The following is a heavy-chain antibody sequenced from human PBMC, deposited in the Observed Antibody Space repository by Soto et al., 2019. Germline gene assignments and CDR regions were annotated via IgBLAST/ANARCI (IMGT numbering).Heavy chain of an antibody. CDR2: IYSGGSA. J-gene: IGHJ6*02. CDR3: GRDYYGLDV. V-gene: IGHV3-53*01. Sequence: EVQLVESGGGLIQPGGSQRLSCAASGFIVSSNYMSWVRQAPGKGLEWVSVIYSGGSANYADYVKGRFTISRDNSKNTVYIQMNSRRAEDTAVYYCGRDYYGLDVWVQGTAVTVS. CDR1: GFIVSSNY.